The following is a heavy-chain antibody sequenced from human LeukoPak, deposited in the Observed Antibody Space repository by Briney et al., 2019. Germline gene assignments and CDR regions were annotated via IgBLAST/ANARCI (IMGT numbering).Heavy chain of an antibody. CDR3: AKDQGYDSSGKPDAFDI. Sequence: GGSLRLSCAASGFTFSSYAMNWVRQAPGKGLEWVSDISGSGGSTYYADSVKGRFTISRDNSKNTLYLQMNSLRAEDTAVYYCAKDQGYDSSGKPDAFDIWVQGTMVTVSS. CDR2: ISGSGGST. J-gene: IGHJ3*02. D-gene: IGHD3-22*01. V-gene: IGHV3-23*01. CDR1: GFTFSSYA.